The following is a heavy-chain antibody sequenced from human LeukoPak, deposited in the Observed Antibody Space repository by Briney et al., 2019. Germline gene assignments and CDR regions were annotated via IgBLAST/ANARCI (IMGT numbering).Heavy chain of an antibody. CDR2: ISSSSSYI. V-gene: IGHV3-21*01. Sequence: GGSLRLSCAASGFTFSTYAMSWVRQAPGKGLEWVSSISSSSSYIYYADSVKGRFTISRDNAKNSLYLQMNSLRAEDTAVYYCARSAWGPNFDYWGQGTLVTVSS. J-gene: IGHJ4*02. D-gene: IGHD3-16*01. CDR3: ARSAWGPNFDY. CDR1: GFTFSTYA.